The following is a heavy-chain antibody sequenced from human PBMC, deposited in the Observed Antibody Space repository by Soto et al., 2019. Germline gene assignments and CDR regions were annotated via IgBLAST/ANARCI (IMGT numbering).Heavy chain of an antibody. J-gene: IGHJ3*02. D-gene: IGHD1-7*01. Sequence: GGSLRLSCAASRFTFSTYEMHWVRQAPGKGLEWVSCISSSGSSVYYADSVKGRFTISRDNAKESLYLQMDSLRAEDTAVYFCGRWNFALDIWGRGTCVTASS. CDR1: RFTFSTYE. V-gene: IGHV3-48*03. CDR3: GRWNFALDI. CDR2: ISSSGSSV.